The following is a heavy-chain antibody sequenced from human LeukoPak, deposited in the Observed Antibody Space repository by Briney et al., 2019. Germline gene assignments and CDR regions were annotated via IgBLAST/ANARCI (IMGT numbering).Heavy chain of an antibody. Sequence: GGSLRLSCAASGFTFSSYSMNWVRQAPGKGLEWVSSISSSSSYIYYADSVKGRFTISRDNAKNSLYLQMNSLRAEDTAVYYCARVHSSSGGDAFDIWGQGTMVTVSS. CDR1: GFTFSSYS. CDR3: ARVHSSSGGDAFDI. V-gene: IGHV3-21*01. D-gene: IGHD6-13*01. CDR2: ISSSSSYI. J-gene: IGHJ3*02.